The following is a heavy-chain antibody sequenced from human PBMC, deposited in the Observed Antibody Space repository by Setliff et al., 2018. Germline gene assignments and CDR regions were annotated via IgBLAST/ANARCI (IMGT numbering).Heavy chain of an antibody. CDR2: IKGKSDGGTV. Sequence: PGGSLRLSCAASGFTFNNAWMSWVRQAPGKGLEWVGRIKGKSDGGTVDYAAPVKGRFTISRDDSKNTLYLQMNSLNTEDTAVYYCATDPSPTFGGVIGAAFDVWGQGTMVTVS. CDR1: GFTFNNAW. CDR3: ATDPSPTFGGVIGAAFDV. J-gene: IGHJ3*01. D-gene: IGHD3-16*01. V-gene: IGHV3-15*01.